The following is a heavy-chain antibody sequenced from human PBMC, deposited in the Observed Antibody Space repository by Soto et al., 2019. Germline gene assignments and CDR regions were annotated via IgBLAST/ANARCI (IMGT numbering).Heavy chain of an antibody. Sequence: SETLSLTCTVSGGSISSGDYYWSWIRQPPGKGLEWIGYIYYSGSTYYNPSLKSRVTISVDTSKNQFSLKLSSVTAADTAVYYCARSHDSSGPHYFDYWGQGTLVTVSS. V-gene: IGHV4-30-4*01. CDR1: GGSISSGDYY. D-gene: IGHD3-22*01. CDR2: IYYSGST. CDR3: ARSHDSSGPHYFDY. J-gene: IGHJ4*02.